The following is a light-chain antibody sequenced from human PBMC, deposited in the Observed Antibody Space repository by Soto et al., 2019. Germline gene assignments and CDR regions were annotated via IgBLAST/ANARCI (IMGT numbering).Light chain of an antibody. CDR1: QGISSY. V-gene: IGKV1-8*01. CDR2: AAS. Sequence: AIRMTQSPSSFSASTGDRVTITCRASQGISSYLAWYQQKPGKAPKLLIYAASTLQSGVPSRFSGSGSGTDFTLTISCLQSEDFATYYCQPYYSYPLVLGQGTKVEIK. J-gene: IGKJ1*01. CDR3: QPYYSYPLV.